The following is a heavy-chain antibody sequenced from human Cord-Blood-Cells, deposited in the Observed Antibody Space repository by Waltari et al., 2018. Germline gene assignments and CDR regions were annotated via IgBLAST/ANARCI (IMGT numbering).Heavy chain of an antibody. D-gene: IGHD6-13*01. J-gene: IGHJ2*01. CDR2: FDPEDGET. V-gene: IGHV1-24*01. CDR3: ATEGPYSSSWYWYFDL. Sequence: QVQLVQSGAEVKKPGASVKVSCKVSGYTLPELSMHWVRPAPGKGLEWMGGFDPEDGETIYAQKFQGRVTMTEDTSTDTAYMELSSLRSEDTAVYYCATEGPYSSSWYWYFDLWGRGTLVTVSS. CDR1: GYTLPELS.